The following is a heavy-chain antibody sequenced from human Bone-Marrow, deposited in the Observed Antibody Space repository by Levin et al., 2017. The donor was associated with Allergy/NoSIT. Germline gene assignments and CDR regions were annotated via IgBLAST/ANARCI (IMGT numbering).Heavy chain of an antibody. J-gene: IGHJ3*02. D-gene: IGHD5-12*01. CDR2: IIPIFGTA. V-gene: IGHV1-69*01. Sequence: KISCKASGGTFSSYAISWVRQAPGQGLEWMGGIIPIFGTANYAQKFQGRVTITADESTSTAYMELSSLRSEDTAVYYCASLRGGYSGVHDAFDIWGQGTMVTVSS. CDR1: GGTFSSYA. CDR3: ASLRGGYSGVHDAFDI.